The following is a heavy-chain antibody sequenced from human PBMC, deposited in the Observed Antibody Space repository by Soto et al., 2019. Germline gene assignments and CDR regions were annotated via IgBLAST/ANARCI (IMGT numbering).Heavy chain of an antibody. CDR3: ARRRGSGSYPRAFDI. V-gene: IGHV5-10-1*01. D-gene: IGHD3-10*01. Sequence: SGESLKISCKGSGYSFTSYWISWVRQMPGKGLEWMGRIDPSDSYTNYSPSFQGHVTISADKSISTAYLQWSSLKASDTAMYYCARRRGSGSYPRAFDIWGQGTMVTVSS. CDR1: GYSFTSYW. J-gene: IGHJ3*02. CDR2: IDPSDSYT.